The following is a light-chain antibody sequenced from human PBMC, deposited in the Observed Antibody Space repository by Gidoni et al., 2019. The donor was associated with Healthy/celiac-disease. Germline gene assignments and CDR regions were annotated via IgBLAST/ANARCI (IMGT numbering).Light chain of an antibody. Sequence: DIQMTQAPASLSASVGDRVTITCRACQSISSYLNWYQQKPGKAPQLLIYAASSLQSGVPSRFSGSGSGTDFTLTISRLQPEDFATYYCQPSYSTPYTFGQGTKLEIK. J-gene: IGKJ2*01. V-gene: IGKV1-39*01. CDR3: QPSYSTPYT. CDR2: AAS. CDR1: QSISSY.